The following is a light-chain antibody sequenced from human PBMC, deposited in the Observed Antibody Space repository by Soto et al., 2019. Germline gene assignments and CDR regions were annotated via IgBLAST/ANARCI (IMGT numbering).Light chain of an antibody. CDR2: EVS. CDR1: SSDVGGYNY. CDR3: SSYAGSNNFV. J-gene: IGLJ1*01. Sequence: QSALIQPPSASGSPGQSVTISCTGTSSDVGGYNYVSWYQQHPGKAPKLMIYEVSKRPSGVPDRFSGSKSGTTASLTVSGLQAEDEADYYCSSYAGSNNFVFGTGTKVTVL. V-gene: IGLV2-8*01.